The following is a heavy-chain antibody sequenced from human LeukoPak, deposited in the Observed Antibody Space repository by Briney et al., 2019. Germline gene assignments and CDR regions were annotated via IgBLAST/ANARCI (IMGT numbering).Heavy chain of an antibody. D-gene: IGHD6-6*01. V-gene: IGHV1-8*01. CDR1: GYTFTSYD. J-gene: IGHJ4*02. Sequence: ASVKVSCKASGYTFTSYDINWVRQATGQGLEWMGWMNPNSGNTGYAQKFQGRVTMTRNTSISTAYMELSSLRSEDTAVYCCARVPAKRASSSSVWGQGTLVTVSS. CDR2: MNPNSGNT. CDR3: ARVPAKRASSSSV.